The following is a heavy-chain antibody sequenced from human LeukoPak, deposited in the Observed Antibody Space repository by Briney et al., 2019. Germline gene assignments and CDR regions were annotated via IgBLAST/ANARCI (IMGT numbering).Heavy chain of an antibody. D-gene: IGHD3-3*01. V-gene: IGHV1-8*01. Sequence: ASVKVSCKASGYTFTSYDINWLRQATGRGLEWMGWRNPNSGNTNYARNFQGRITMTRNTSISTAYMELSSLRSEDTAVYFCARRNYDFSIASSVAFDIWGQGTIVTVSS. CDR1: GYTFTSYD. CDR3: ARRNYDFSIASSVAFDI. J-gene: IGHJ3*02. CDR2: RNPNSGNT.